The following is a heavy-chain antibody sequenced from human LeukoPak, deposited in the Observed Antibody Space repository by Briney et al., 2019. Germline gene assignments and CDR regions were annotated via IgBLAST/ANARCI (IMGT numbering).Heavy chain of an antibody. CDR2: IYYSGST. V-gene: IGHV4-59*08. D-gene: IGHD6-13*01. CDR3: ARGSGYSSSLGWFDP. J-gene: IGHJ5*02. Sequence: PSETLSLTCTVSGGSISGSYYYWIRQPPGKGLEWIGYIYYSGSTNYNPSLKSRVTISADTSKNQFSLKLSSVTAADTAVYYCARGSGYSSSLGWFDPWGQGTLVTVSS. CDR1: GGSISGSY.